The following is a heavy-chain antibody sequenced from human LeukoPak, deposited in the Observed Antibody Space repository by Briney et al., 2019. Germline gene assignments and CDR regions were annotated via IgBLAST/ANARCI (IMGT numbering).Heavy chain of an antibody. CDR1: GGSISSSSYY. D-gene: IGHD6-19*01. CDR2: IYYSGST. CDR3: ARHSSSGWYVDYYYYGMDV. V-gene: IGHV4-39*01. Sequence: SETLSLTCTVSGGSISSSSYYWGWVRQPPGKGLEWIGSIYYSGSTYYNPSLKSRVTISVDTSKNQFSLKLSSVTAADTAVYYCARHSSSGWYVDYYYYGMDVWGQGTTVTVSS. J-gene: IGHJ6*02.